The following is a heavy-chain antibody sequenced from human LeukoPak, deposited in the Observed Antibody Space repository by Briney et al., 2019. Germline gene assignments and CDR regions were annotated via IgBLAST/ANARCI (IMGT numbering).Heavy chain of an antibody. V-gene: IGHV4-59*01. CDR2: IYYSGST. D-gene: IGHD1-26*01. J-gene: IGHJ3*02. CDR1: GDSISSYY. Sequence: SETLSLTCTVSGDSISSYYWSWIRQPPGKGLEWIAYIYYSGSTNYNPSLKSRVAISVDRSKNQFSLKLSSVTAADTAVYYCARDRVGGATAAFDIWGQGTMVTASS. CDR3: ARDRVGGATAAFDI.